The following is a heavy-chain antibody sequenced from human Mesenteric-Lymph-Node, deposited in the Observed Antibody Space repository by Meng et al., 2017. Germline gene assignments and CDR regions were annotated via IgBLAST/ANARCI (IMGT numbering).Heavy chain of an antibody. V-gene: IGHV1-2*02. Sequence: ASVKVSCKASGYTSTSYAMNWVRQAPGQGLEWMGWINPNSGGTDYAQQFQGRVTMTRDTSISTAYLQLSNLRSDDTAVYYCATVPCIISSCSPTNWFDPWGQGTLVTVSS. CDR3: ATVPCIISSCSPTNWFDP. CDR2: INPNSGGT. CDR1: GYTSTSYA. J-gene: IGHJ5*02. D-gene: IGHD3-16*01.